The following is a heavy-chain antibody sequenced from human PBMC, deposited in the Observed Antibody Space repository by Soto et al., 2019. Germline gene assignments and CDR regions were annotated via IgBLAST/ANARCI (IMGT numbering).Heavy chain of an antibody. CDR3: ARSQKQFIAFDI. J-gene: IGHJ3*02. V-gene: IGHV1-2*04. CDR1: GYTFTGYY. CDR2: INPNSGGT. D-gene: IGHD6-19*01. Sequence: QVQLVQSGAEVKKHGASVKVSCKASGYTFTGYYMHWVRQAPGQGLEWMGWINPNSGGTNYAQKLQGWVTMTRDTSISTAYMELSRLRSDDTAVYYCARSQKQFIAFDIWGQGTMVTVSS.